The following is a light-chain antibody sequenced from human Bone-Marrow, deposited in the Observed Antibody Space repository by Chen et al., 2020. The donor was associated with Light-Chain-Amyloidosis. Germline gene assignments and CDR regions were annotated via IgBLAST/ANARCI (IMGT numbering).Light chain of an antibody. V-gene: IGLV6-57*02. CDR2: EDD. Sequence: LTQPHSVSGSPGETLTISCTGSGGASASNYVQWYQQRPGSAPTTVIFEDDQRPSGVPDRFLGSIDSSSNSAYLTISGLRSEDEGDYYCQAFDINNEWVFGGGTKVTVL. CDR3: QAFDINNEWV. CDR1: GGASASNY. J-gene: IGLJ3*02.